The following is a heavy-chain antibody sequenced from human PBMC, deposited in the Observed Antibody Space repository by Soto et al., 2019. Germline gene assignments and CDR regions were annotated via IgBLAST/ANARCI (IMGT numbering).Heavy chain of an antibody. J-gene: IGHJ3*02. CDR3: ARSLTYYYAMGAFDI. D-gene: IGHD3-10*01. V-gene: IGHV3-53*02. Sequence: EVQLVETGGGLIQPGGSLRLSCAASGFTVSSNYMSWVRQAPGKGLEWVSVIYSGGSTYYADSVKGRFTISRDNSKNTLHLQTNSRRAVDTAVYYFARSLTYYYAMGAFDIWGQGTMVTVSS. CDR2: IYSGGST. CDR1: GFTVSSNY.